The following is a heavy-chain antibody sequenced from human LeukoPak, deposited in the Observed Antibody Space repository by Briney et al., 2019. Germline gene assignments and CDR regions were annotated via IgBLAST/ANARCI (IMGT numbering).Heavy chain of an antibody. CDR2: IKQDGSEK. CDR3: ARGPFAFDI. CDR1: GFTLSSYW. V-gene: IGHV3-7*01. J-gene: IGHJ3*02. Sequence: GGSLRLSCAASGFTLSSYWMSWVRPAPGKGLEWVANIKQDGSEKYYGDSVKGRFTISRDNAKNSLYLQMNSLRAEDTAVYYCARGPFAFDICGQGTMVTVSS.